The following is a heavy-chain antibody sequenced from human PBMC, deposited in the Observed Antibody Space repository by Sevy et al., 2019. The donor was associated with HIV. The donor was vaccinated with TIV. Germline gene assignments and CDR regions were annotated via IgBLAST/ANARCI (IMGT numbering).Heavy chain of an antibody. Sequence: GESLKISCQTSGYRFASYWIAWVRQKPGIGLEWVATLFPGNSDIRHSPSFRGRVTASADKSISTTYLQWSSLEASDTGIYFCARGRLVNPFDYFDSWGQGTRVTVSS. J-gene: IGHJ4*02. CDR1: GYRFASYW. V-gene: IGHV5-51*01. CDR3: ARGRLVNPFDYFDS. D-gene: IGHD3-9*01. CDR2: LFPGNSDI.